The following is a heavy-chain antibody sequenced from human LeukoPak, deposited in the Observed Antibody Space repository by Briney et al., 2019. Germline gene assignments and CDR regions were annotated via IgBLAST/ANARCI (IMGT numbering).Heavy chain of an antibody. J-gene: IGHJ4*02. Sequence: PSETLSLTCTVSGGSISSSSYYWGWIRQPPGKGLEWIGSIYYSGSTYYNPSLKSRVTISVDTSKNQFSLKLSSVTAADTAVYYCARPGRYSYGHWIDYWGQGTLVTVSS. CDR1: GGSISSSSYY. CDR3: ARPGRYSYGHWIDY. CDR2: IYYSGST. D-gene: IGHD5-18*01. V-gene: IGHV4-39*01.